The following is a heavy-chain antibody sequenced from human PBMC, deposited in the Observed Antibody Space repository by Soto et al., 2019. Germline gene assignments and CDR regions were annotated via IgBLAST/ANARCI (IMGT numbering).Heavy chain of an antibody. CDR3: TRDGVVWSGMGDYYYYYDMDV. CDR2: IRSKANSYET. V-gene: IGHV3-73*01. D-gene: IGHD2-8*01. Sequence: EVQLVESGGGLVQPGGSLKLSCAASGFTFSGSAMHWVRQASGKGLEWVGRIRSKANSYETAYAASVKGRFTSSRDDSKKSLQLQRISVKNEDTAVYYWTRDGVVWSGMGDYYYYYDMDVWGKGTTVTVSS. CDR1: GFTFSGSA. J-gene: IGHJ6*03.